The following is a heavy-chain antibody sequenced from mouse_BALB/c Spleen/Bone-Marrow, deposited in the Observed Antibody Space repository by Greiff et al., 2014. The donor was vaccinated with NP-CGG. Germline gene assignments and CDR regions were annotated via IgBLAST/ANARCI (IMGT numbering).Heavy chain of an antibody. V-gene: IGHV1-7*01. CDR2: INPSTAYT. CDR3: ARGNYEAMDY. D-gene: IGHD2-1*01. J-gene: IGHJ4*01. Sequence: VKLVESGAELAKPGASVKMSCKASGYTFINYWIHWVKQRPGQGLEWIGYINPSTAYTAYNQKFKDKTTLTADKSSSTAYMQLSSLTSEDSAVYYGARGNYEAMDYWGQGTSVTVSS. CDR1: GYTFINYW.